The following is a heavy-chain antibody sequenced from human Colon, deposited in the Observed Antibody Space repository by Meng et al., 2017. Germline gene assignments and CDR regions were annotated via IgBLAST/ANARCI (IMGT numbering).Heavy chain of an antibody. D-gene: IGHD3-3*01. CDR2: IFHSGST. V-gene: IGHV4-4*02. CDR1: GGSINSSDW. Sequence: QGQRQESGPGLGKPSGTLAVTCEVSGGSINSSDWWSWVRQPPGKGLEWIAEIFHSGSTNYKSSLKSRATISVDRSKNQFSLKLNSVTAADTAVYYCAAIFGLGPGYWGQGTLVTVSS. CDR3: AAIFGLGPGY. J-gene: IGHJ4*02.